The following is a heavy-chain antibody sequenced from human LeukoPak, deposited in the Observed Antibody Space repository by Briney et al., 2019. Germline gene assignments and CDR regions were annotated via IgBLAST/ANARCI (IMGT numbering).Heavy chain of an antibody. Sequence: SETLSLTCTVSGGSISSYYWSWIRQPPGKGLEWIGYIYYSGSTNYNPSLKSRVTISVDTSKNQFSLKLSSVTAADTAVYYCGRKGSSWYDGNWFDPWGQGTLVTVSS. CDR2: IYYSGST. CDR3: GRKGSSWYDGNWFDP. CDR1: GGSISSYY. J-gene: IGHJ5*02. D-gene: IGHD6-13*01. V-gene: IGHV4-59*01.